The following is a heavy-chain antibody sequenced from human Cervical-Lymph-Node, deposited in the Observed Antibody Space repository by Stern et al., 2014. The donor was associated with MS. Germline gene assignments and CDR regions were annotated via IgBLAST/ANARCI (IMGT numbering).Heavy chain of an antibody. D-gene: IGHD6-13*01. V-gene: IGHV1-69*12. CDR1: GGTFSSIE. J-gene: IGHJ4*02. CDR2: ISPLFGTT. CDR3: VRDQGGIAAS. Sequence: QDQLVQSGAEVKQPGSSMKVSCKASGGTFSSIEISWVRQAPGQGLEWLGGISPLFGTTNYAQQVQGRVTIVADESTNTVNMELSRLRSEDTAVYYCVRDQGGIAASWGQGTLVTVSS.